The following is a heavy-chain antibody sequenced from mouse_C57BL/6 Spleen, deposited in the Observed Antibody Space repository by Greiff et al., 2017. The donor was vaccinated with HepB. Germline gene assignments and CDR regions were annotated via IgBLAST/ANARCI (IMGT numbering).Heavy chain of an antibody. D-gene: IGHD3-2*02. V-gene: IGHV1-15*01. CDR2: IDPETGGT. CDR1: GYTFTDYE. CDR3: TREEATEGDAMDY. Sequence: VQLQQSGAELVRPGASVTLSCKASGYTFTDYEMHWVKQTPVHGLEWIGAIDPETGGTAYNQKFKGKAILTADKSSSTAYMELRSLTSEDSAVYYCTREEATEGDAMDYWGQGTSVTVSS. J-gene: IGHJ4*01.